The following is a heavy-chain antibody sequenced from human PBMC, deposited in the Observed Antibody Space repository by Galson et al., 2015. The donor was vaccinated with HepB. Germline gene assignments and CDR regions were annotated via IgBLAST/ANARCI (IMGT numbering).Heavy chain of an antibody. D-gene: IGHD5-24*01. CDR2: IYYSGST. Sequence: LSLTCTVSGGSISSSSYYWGWIRQPPGKGLEWIGSIYYSGSTYYNPSLKSRVTISVDTSKNQFSLKLSSVTAAETAVYYCATVEVLRYYYGMDVWGQGTTVTVSS. V-gene: IGHV4-39*01. CDR3: ATVEVLRYYYGMDV. J-gene: IGHJ6*02. CDR1: GGSISSSSYY.